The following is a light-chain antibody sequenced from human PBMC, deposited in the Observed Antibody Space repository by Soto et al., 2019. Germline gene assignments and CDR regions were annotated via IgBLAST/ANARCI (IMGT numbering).Light chain of an antibody. CDR1: SGDVGSYYL. CDR2: EVS. CDR3: CSYVGSSTVV. J-gene: IGLJ2*01. V-gene: IGLV2-23*02. Sequence: QLVLTQSASVSGSPGQSITISCTGTSGDVGSYYLVSWYQQHPGKAPKLMIYEVSKRPSGVSNRFSGSKSGNTASLTISGLQAEDEADYYCCSYVGSSTVVFGGGTKVTVL.